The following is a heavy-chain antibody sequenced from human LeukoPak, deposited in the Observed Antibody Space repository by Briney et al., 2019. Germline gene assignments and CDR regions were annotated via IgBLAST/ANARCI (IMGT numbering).Heavy chain of an antibody. J-gene: IGHJ4*02. V-gene: IGHV1-8*02. CDR3: ARASITVPCGY. CDR1: GYTFTGYY. Sequence: ASVKVSCKASGYTFTGYYMHWVRQATGQGLEWMGWMNPNSGNTGYAQKFQGRVTMTRNTSISTAYMELSSLRSEDTAVYYCARASITVPCGYWGQGTLVTVSS. CDR2: MNPNSGNT. D-gene: IGHD6-19*01.